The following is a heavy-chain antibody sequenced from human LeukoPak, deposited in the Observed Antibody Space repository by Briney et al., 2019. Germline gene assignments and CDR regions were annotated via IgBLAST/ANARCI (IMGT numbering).Heavy chain of an antibody. CDR3: AKPGDYYGSGSYYPFDY. V-gene: IGHV3-23*01. D-gene: IGHD3-10*01. CDR1: GFTFSRYA. Sequence: GGSLRVSCAASGFTFSRYAMSWVRQAPGKGLEWVSALSRSGGDTYYADSVKGRFTISRDNSKSTLFLQMNSLRAEDTAVYYCAKPGDYYGSGSYYPFDYWGQGTLVTVSP. CDR2: LSRSGGDT. J-gene: IGHJ4*02.